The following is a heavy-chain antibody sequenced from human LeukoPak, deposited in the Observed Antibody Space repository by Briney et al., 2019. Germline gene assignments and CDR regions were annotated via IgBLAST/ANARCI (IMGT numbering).Heavy chain of an antibody. D-gene: IGHD2-2*01. CDR2: MNPNSGNT. CDR1: GYTFTSYD. CDR3: ARSLIVVVPAALTYGMDV. V-gene: IGHV1-8*01. J-gene: IGHJ6*02. Sequence: GASVKASCKASGYTFTSYDINWVRQATGQGLEWMGWMNPNSGNTGYAQRFQGRVTMTRNTSISTAYMELSSLRSEDTAVYYCARSLIVVVPAALTYGMDVWGQGTTVTVSS.